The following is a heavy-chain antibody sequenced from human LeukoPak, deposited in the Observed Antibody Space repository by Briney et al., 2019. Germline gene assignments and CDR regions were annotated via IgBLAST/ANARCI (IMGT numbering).Heavy chain of an antibody. Sequence: TGGSLRLSRAASGFSFSNSVISWIRQAPGKGPEWVSAISGSGDRTDYADSVRGRFTISRDNSKSTLYLQMNSLRVEDTAIYYCAIREPIGYWGQGSLVTVSP. V-gene: IGHV3-23*01. D-gene: IGHD6-13*01. CDR1: GFSFSNSV. CDR2: ISGSGDRT. CDR3: AIREPIGY. J-gene: IGHJ4*02.